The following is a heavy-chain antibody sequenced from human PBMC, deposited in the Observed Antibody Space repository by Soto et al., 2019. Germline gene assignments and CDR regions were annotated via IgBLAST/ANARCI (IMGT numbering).Heavy chain of an antibody. J-gene: IGHJ1*01. CDR1: GGSFSGYY. CDR2: INHSGRT. V-gene: IGHV4-34*01. CDR3: ARSPYYDFWSGYYIGYVQL. Sequence: QVQLQQWGAGLLKPSETLSLTCAVSGGSFSGYYWSWIRQPPGKGLEWIGEINHSGRTNYNPSLMSRVTISGDTSKNHFSLKLSSVTAADTAVYYCARSPYYDFWSGYYIGYVQLWGQGTLVTVSS. D-gene: IGHD3-3*01.